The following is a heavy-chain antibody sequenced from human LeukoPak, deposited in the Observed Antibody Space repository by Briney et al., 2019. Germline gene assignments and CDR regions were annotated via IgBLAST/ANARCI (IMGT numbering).Heavy chain of an antibody. J-gene: IGHJ4*02. CDR2: ISGSGDNT. CDR3: ANDFDY. V-gene: IGHV3-23*01. Sequence: GGSLRLSCVASGFTFNNYAMRWVRQAPGKGLEWASSISGSGDNTYYADSVKGRFTISRDNSKNTLYLQMNSLRAEDTAVYYCANDFDYWGQGTLVTVSS. CDR1: GFTFNNYA.